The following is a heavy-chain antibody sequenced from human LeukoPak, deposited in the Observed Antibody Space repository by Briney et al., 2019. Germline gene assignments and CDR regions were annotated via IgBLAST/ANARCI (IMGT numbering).Heavy chain of an antibody. Sequence: SETLSLTCTVSGGSISSGGYYWSWIRQPPGKGLEWIGYIYHSGSTYYNPSLKSRVTISVDRSKNQFSLKLSSVTAADTAVYYCARDTRRVTTRTTGYMDVWGKGTTVTVSS. J-gene: IGHJ6*03. CDR1: GGSISSGGYY. CDR3: ARDTRRVTTRTTGYMDV. D-gene: IGHD4-11*01. V-gene: IGHV4-30-2*01. CDR2: IYHSGST.